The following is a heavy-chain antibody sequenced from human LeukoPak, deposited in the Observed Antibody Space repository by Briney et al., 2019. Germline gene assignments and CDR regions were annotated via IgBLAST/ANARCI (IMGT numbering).Heavy chain of an antibody. J-gene: IGHJ4*02. CDR3: ARQDRRYDHSVYRTCDY. CDR1: GFLFDDFW. V-gene: IGHV3-7*01. D-gene: IGHD3-22*01. CDR2: IKGDGSET. Sequence: PGGPLSLSCAASGFLFDDFWMSGVRQVPGRGLEGVANIKGDGSETHYVDSVEGRFTISRDNGKNSLYLQMNSLRVEDTAVYSCARQDRRYDHSVYRTCDYWGQGTLVTVSS.